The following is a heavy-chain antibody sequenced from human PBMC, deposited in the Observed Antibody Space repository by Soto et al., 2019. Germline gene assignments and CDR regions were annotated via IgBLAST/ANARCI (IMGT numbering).Heavy chain of an antibody. CDR3: ALEYQLLSRFDP. CDR1: GYTFTSYG. Sequence: ASVKVSCKASGYTFTSYGISWVRQAPGQGLEWMGWISAYNGNTNYAQKLQGRVTMNTDTSTSTAYMELRSLRSDDTAVYYCALEYQLLSRFDPWGQGTLVTVSS. J-gene: IGHJ5*02. V-gene: IGHV1-18*01. D-gene: IGHD2-2*01. CDR2: ISAYNGNT.